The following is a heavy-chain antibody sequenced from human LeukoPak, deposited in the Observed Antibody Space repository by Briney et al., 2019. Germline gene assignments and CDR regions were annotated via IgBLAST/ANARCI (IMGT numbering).Heavy chain of an antibody. CDR3: AREFSLPFYEGRNEYFLYYFDY. CDR1: GYTFVTYG. D-gene: IGHD2/OR15-2a*01. Sequence: GASVKVSCKASGYTFVTYGIVWVRQAPGQGLEWMGWISPSNDNRNFAQKFRGRVTMTTDTATNTAYMELKSLKYDDTAVYYCAREFSLPFYEGRNEYFLYYFDYWGQGSLVTVSS. V-gene: IGHV1-18*01. J-gene: IGHJ4*02. CDR2: ISPSNDNR.